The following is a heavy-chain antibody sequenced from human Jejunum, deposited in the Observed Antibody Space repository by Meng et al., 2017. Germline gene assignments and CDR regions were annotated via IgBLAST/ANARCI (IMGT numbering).Heavy chain of an antibody. CDR2: IFHTGST. CDR3: ARALGTYGTFFDY. CDR1: GDPITSCNW. Sequence: QESVPGLVKPSVTLSLTCPGSGDPITSCNWWSSVRQPPGKGLEWIGEIFHTGSTNYNPSLRSRLTISVDKSKNQFSLKLSSVTAADTAVYYCARALGTYGTFFDYWGQGTLVTVSS. D-gene: IGHD2-8*01. J-gene: IGHJ4*02. V-gene: IGHV4-4*02.